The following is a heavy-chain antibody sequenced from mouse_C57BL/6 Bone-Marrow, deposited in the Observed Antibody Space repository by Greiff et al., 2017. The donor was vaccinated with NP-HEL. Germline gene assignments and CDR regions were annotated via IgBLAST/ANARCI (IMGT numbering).Heavy chain of an antibody. Sequence: VQLQESGAELVRPGTSVKVSCKASGYAFTNYLIEWVKQRPGQGLEWIGVINPGSGGTNYNEKFKGKATLTADKSSSTAYMQLSSLTSEDSAVYFCARFGWYFDVWGTGTTVTVSS. CDR1: GYAFTNYL. CDR2: INPGSGGT. J-gene: IGHJ1*03. CDR3: ARFGWYFDV. V-gene: IGHV1-54*01.